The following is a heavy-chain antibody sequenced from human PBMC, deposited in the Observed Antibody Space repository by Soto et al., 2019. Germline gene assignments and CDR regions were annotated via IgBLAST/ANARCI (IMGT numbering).Heavy chain of an antibody. Sequence: QVQLVESGGGVVQPGRSLRLSCAASGFTSSSYGMHWVRQAPGKGLEWVAVIWYDGSNKYYADSVKGRFTISRDNSKNTLYLQMNSLRAEDTAVYYCAREFGGSGSYSYYGMDVWGQGTTVTVSS. CDR2: IWYDGSNK. D-gene: IGHD3-10*01. J-gene: IGHJ6*02. V-gene: IGHV3-33*01. CDR3: AREFGGSGSYSYYGMDV. CDR1: GFTSSSYG.